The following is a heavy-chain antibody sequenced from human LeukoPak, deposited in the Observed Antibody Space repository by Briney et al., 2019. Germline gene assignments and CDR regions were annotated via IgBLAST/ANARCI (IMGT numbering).Heavy chain of an antibody. D-gene: IGHD4-17*01. CDR3: ARGHPIYGDYGHDAFDI. CDR1: GFTFRNYA. J-gene: IGHJ3*02. V-gene: IGHV3-48*04. Sequence: GGSLRLSCAASGFTFRNYAMHWFRQAPGKELEWVSYISSSSSTIYYADSVKGRFTISRDNAKNSLYLQMNSLRAEDTAVYYCARGHPIYGDYGHDAFDIWGQGTMVTVSS. CDR2: ISSSSSTI.